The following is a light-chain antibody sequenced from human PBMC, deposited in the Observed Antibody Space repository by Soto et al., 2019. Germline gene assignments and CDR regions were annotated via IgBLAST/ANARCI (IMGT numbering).Light chain of an antibody. J-gene: IGKJ5*01. CDR1: QSVSSY. CDR2: GAS. V-gene: IGKV3D-15*01. Sequence: IVLTQSPATLSFSPGERATLSFRASQSVSSYLAWYQQKPGQAPRLLIYGASSRATGIPDRFSGSGFGTEFTLTISSLQSEDFAVYYCQQYKNWPLFGQGTRLEIK. CDR3: QQYKNWPL.